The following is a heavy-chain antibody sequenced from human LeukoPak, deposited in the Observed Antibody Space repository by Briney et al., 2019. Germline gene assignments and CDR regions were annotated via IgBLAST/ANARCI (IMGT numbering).Heavy chain of an antibody. CDR3: AREPYDGSSAGFDY. CDR1: GFTFNSYS. Sequence: PGGSLRLSCAASGFTFNSYSMNWVRRAPGKGLERLSSISGSSSYIFYADSVKGRFTISRDNAKKSLYLQMNSLRAEDTAVYYCAREPYDGSSAGFDYWGQGTLVIVSS. CDR2: ISGSSSYI. V-gene: IGHV3-21*01. D-gene: IGHD6-19*01. J-gene: IGHJ4*02.